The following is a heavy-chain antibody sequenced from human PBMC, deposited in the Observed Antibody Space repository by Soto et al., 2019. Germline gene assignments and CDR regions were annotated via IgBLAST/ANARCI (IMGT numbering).Heavy chain of an antibody. CDR2: TYYRSRFFS. J-gene: IGHJ5*02. CDR1: GDSVSSYSAA. Sequence: SQTLSLTCAISGDSVSSYSAAWNWIRQSPSGGLEWLGRTYYRSRFFSDYAESVKSRIIINPDTPKNQFSLQLKSVTPEDTAVYYCVRDRYSSSGWFDPWGQGTPVTVSS. D-gene: IGHD3-10*01. V-gene: IGHV6-1*01. CDR3: VRDRYSSSGWFDP.